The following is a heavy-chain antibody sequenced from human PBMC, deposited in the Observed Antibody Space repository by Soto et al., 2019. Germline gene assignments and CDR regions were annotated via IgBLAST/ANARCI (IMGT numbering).Heavy chain of an antibody. Sequence: PSETLSLTCTVSGGSISSYYWSWIRQPPGKGLEWIGYSYYSGSTNYNPSLKSRVTISVDTSKNQFSLKLSSVTAADTAVYYCARQGSSGWYEDYFDYWGQGTLVTVS. CDR3: ARQGSSGWYEDYFDY. V-gene: IGHV4-59*08. J-gene: IGHJ4*02. CDR1: GGSISSYY. D-gene: IGHD6-19*01. CDR2: SYYSGST.